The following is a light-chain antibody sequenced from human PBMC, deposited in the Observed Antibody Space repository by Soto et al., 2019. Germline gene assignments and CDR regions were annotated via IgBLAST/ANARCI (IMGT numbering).Light chain of an antibody. Sequence: QSALTQPASVSGSPGQSITISCTGTSSDVGAYNYVSWYQQYPGRAPKVIIFEVRKRPSGVSTRFSGSKSGDTASLTISGLQAEDEADYYCSSYRSSTNFVFGTGTKVTVL. CDR2: EVR. CDR1: SSDVGAYNY. V-gene: IGLV2-14*01. J-gene: IGLJ1*01. CDR3: SSYRSSTNFV.